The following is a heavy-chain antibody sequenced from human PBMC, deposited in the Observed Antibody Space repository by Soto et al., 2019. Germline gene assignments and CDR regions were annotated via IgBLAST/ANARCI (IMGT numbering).Heavy chain of an antibody. Sequence: PSETLSLTCTVSGGSISSGDYYWSWIRQPPGKGLEWIGYIYYSGSTYYNPSLKSRVTISVDTSKNQFSLKLSSVTAADTAVYYCARIMGYGDYYFDYWGQGTLVTVSS. D-gene: IGHD4-17*01. CDR2: IYYSGST. CDR1: GGSISSGDYY. J-gene: IGHJ4*02. V-gene: IGHV4-30-4*01. CDR3: ARIMGYGDYYFDY.